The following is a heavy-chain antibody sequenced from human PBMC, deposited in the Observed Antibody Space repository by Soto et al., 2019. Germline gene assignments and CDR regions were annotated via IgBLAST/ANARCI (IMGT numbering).Heavy chain of an antibody. CDR2: INHSGST. CDR3: ARAGGDTTVVTPPRGVFDY. J-gene: IGHJ4*02. Sequence: SETLSLTCAVYGGSFSGYYWSWIRQPPGKGLEWIGEINHSGSTNYNPSLKSRVTISVDTSKNQFSLKLSSVTAADTAVYYCARAGGDTTVVTPPRGVFDYWGQGTLVTVSS. D-gene: IGHD4-17*01. CDR1: GGSFSGYY. V-gene: IGHV4-34*01.